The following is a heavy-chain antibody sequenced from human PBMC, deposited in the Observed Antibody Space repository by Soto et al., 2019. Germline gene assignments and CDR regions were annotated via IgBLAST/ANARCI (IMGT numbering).Heavy chain of an antibody. J-gene: IGHJ6*02. Sequence: GGSLRLSCAASGFTFSSYGMHWVRQAPGKGLEWVAVIWYDGSNKYYADSVKGRFTISRDNSKNTPYLQMNSLRAEDTAVYYCARPCSGGSCSHGMDVWGQGTTVTVSS. CDR1: GFTFSSYG. CDR3: ARPCSGGSCSHGMDV. D-gene: IGHD2-15*01. CDR2: IWYDGSNK. V-gene: IGHV3-33*01.